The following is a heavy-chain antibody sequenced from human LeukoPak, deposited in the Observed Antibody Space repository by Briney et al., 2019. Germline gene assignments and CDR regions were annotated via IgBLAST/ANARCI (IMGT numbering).Heavy chain of an antibody. CDR2: IYTSGST. Sequence: SETLSLSCTASGGSISSGSYNWRWHRQPPGMGLEWIGRIYTSGSTNYNPSLKSRVTISVATSKNQFSLKLSSVNAAAVAVYSYARNLYYYDSRGLLDYWGQGTLVTVSS. J-gene: IGHJ4*02. D-gene: IGHD3-22*01. CDR1: GGSISSGSYN. CDR3: ARNLYYYDSRGLLDY. V-gene: IGHV4-61*02.